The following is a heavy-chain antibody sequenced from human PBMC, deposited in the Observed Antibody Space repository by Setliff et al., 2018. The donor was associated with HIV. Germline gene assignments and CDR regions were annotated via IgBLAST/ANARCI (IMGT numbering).Heavy chain of an antibody. CDR2: IYNSGST. Sequence: SETLSLTCDVSGYLISGGFYWGWIRQPPGKGLEWIGNIYNSGSTYYNPSLKSRVTISVDTSKNQFSLKLSSVTAADTAVYYCARVRGRYYYHYAMDVWGQGTTVTVSS. CDR1: GYLISGGFY. V-gene: IGHV4-38-2*01. CDR3: ARVRGRYYYHYAMDV. J-gene: IGHJ6*02. D-gene: IGHD3-10*01.